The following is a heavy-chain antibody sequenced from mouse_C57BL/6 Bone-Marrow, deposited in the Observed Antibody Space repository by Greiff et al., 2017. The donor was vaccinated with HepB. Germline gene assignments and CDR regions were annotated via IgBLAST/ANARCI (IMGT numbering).Heavy chain of an antibody. CDR2: IDPNSGGT. D-gene: IGHD2-2*01. CDR3: ARFYYGYAWYFDV. J-gene: IGHJ1*03. CDR1: GYTFTSYW. Sequence: VQLQQPGAELVKPGASVKLSCKASGYTFTSYWMHWVKQRPGRGLEWIGRIDPNSGGTKYNEKFKSKATLTVDKPSSTAYMQISSLTSEDSAVYYCARFYYGYAWYFDVWGTRTPVTVSS. V-gene: IGHV1-72*01.